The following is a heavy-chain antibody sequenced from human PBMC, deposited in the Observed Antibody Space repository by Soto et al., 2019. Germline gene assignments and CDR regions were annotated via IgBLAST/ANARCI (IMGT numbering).Heavy chain of an antibody. CDR1: GFTFSSYA. V-gene: IGHV3-23*01. J-gene: IGHJ4*02. CDR3: AKDEAIFGVVGYFDY. Sequence: GGSLRLSCAASGFTFSSYAMSWGGQAPGRGREWVSGVSGSGGSTYYADSVKGRFTISRANSKNTLYLQMNSLRAEDTAVYYCAKDEAIFGVVGYFDYWGQGTLVTVSS. CDR2: VSGSGGST. D-gene: IGHD3-3*01.